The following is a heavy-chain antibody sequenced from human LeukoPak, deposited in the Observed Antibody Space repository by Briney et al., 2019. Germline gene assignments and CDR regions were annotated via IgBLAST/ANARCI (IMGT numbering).Heavy chain of an antibody. CDR2: IKQDGNEK. Sequence: PGGSLRLSCAASGFIFRNHWMSWVRQVPGRALEWVAHIKQDGNEKHYVDSVEGRFTLSRDDSKNSLYLQMNSLRVDDSAVYYCARGPNYGDRVDYFDCWGQGTLVTVSS. J-gene: IGHJ4*02. D-gene: IGHD4-17*01. CDR3: ARGPNYGDRVDYFDC. CDR1: GFIFRNHW. V-gene: IGHV3-7*01.